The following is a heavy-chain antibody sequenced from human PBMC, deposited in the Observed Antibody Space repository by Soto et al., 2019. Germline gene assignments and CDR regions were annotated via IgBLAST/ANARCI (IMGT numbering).Heavy chain of an antibody. V-gene: IGHV4-61*01. CDR2: IYYTGNT. CDR3: ARYDAESGSNKLDP. J-gene: IGHJ5*02. D-gene: IGHD5-12*01. Sequence: QVQLQESGPGVVKPSDTLSVTSTVSGGSVSSRSHFWSWIRQPPGGGLQWIGYIYYTGNTNYSPSLKSRATLSVDTSRNQFSLRLTSVTAADTAIYYCARYDAESGSNKLDPWGQGTLVTVSS. CDR1: GGSVSSRSHF.